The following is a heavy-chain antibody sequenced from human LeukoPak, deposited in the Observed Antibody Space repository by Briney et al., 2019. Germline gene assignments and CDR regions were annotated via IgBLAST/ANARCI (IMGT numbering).Heavy chain of an antibody. CDR3: ARDVLLWFGSDY. D-gene: IGHD3-10*01. Sequence: PGGSLRLSCAASGFTFSSYAMSWVRQAPGKGLEWVSAISGSGGSTYYADSMKARFTISRDNAKNSLYLQMNSLRAEDTAVYYCARDVLLWFGSDYWGQGTLVTVSS. V-gene: IGHV3-23*01. CDR1: GFTFSSYA. CDR2: ISGSGGST. J-gene: IGHJ4*02.